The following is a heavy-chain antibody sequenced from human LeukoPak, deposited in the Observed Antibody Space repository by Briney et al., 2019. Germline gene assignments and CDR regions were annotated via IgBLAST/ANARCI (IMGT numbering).Heavy chain of an antibody. CDR3: ARLADYYDFWSGSSEMDV. Sequence: SETLSLTCAVYGGSFSGYYWSWIRQPPGKGLEWIGEINHSGSTNYNPSLKSRVTISVDTSKNQFSLKLSSVTAADTAVYYCARLADYYDFWSGSSEMDVWGQGTTVTVSS. D-gene: IGHD3-3*01. CDR1: GGSFSGYY. J-gene: IGHJ6*02. CDR2: INHSGST. V-gene: IGHV4-34*01.